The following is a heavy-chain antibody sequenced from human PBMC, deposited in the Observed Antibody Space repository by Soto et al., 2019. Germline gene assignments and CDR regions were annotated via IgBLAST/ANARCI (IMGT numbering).Heavy chain of an antibody. CDR3: ARAFSSSSAVDL. CDR2: IYDSESA. Sequence: PSETLSLTCTVSGESISSGGYYWSWIRHHPGKGLEWIGYIYDSESAYYNPSLKSRVTISMDTSKNQFAMRLSSVTAADTAVYFCARAFSSSSAVDLWGQGTQVTVSS. V-gene: IGHV4-31*03. D-gene: IGHD6-6*01. CDR1: GESISSGGYY. J-gene: IGHJ5*02.